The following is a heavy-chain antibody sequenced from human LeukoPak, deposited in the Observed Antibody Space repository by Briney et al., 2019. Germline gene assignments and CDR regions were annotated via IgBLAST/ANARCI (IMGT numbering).Heavy chain of an antibody. CDR1: GFTFSSYG. V-gene: IGHV3-30*02. CDR3: ARDAYSRPTNWFDP. D-gene: IGHD4-11*01. CDR2: IRYDGRSI. J-gene: IGHJ5*02. Sequence: GGSLRLSCAGSGFTFSSYGMHWVRQTPGKGLEWVATIRYDGRSIYYADSVKGRLTISRDNSKSTLYLQMSSLRAEDTAVYYCARDAYSRPTNWFDPWGQGTLVTVSS.